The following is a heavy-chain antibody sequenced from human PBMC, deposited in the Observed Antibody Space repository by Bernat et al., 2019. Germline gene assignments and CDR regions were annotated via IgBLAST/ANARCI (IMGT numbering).Heavy chain of an antibody. V-gene: IGHV4-59*08. CDR3: ARLGPGYYGSGPRLWPYYYYYMDV. J-gene: IGHJ6*03. D-gene: IGHD3-10*01. CDR2: IYYSGST. Sequence: QVQLQESGPGLVKPSETLSLTCTVSGGSISSYYWSWIRQPPGKGLEWIGYIYYSGSTNYKPSLKSRVTISVDTSKNQFSLKLSSVTAADTAVYYCARLGPGYYGSGPRLWPYYYYYMDVWGKGTTVTVSS. CDR1: GGSISSYY.